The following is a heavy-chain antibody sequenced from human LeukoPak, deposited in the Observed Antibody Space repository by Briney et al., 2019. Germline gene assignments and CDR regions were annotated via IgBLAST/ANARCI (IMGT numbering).Heavy chain of an antibody. V-gene: IGHV4-38-2*01. CDR3: AREDIVVVPAAIRMGNWFDP. J-gene: IGHJ5*02. CDR1: GYSISSGYY. Sequence: SETLSLTCAVSGYSISSGYYWGWIRQPPGKGLEWIGSIYHSGSTYYNPSLKSGVTISVDTSKNQFSLKLSSVTAADTAVYYCAREDIVVVPAAIRMGNWFDPWGQGTLVTVSS. D-gene: IGHD2-2*01. CDR2: IYHSGST.